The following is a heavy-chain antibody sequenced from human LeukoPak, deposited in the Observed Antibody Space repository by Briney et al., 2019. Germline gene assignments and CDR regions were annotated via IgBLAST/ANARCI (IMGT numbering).Heavy chain of an antibody. D-gene: IGHD3-10*01. V-gene: IGHV3-23*01. CDR1: GFTFSSYA. J-gene: IGHJ5*02. Sequence: GGSLRLSCAASGFTFSSYAMNWVRQASGEGLEWVSTISGSGGSTYYADSVKGRFTISRDKSKNTLYLQMNSLRAEDTAVYYCASEIAVVRGVPEQTWGQGTLVTVSS. CDR2: ISGSGGST. CDR3: ASEIAVVRGVPEQT.